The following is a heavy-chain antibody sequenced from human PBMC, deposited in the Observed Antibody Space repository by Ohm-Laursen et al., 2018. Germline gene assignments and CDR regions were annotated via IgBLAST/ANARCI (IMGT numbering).Heavy chain of an antibody. Sequence: SLRLSCAASGFTFSSYEMNWVRQPPGKGLEWVSYISSSGSTIYYADSVKGRFTISRDNAKNSLYLQMNSLRAEDTAVYYCATDWLELRNNWNDRLFDYWGQGTLVTVSS. CDR3: ATDWLELRNNWNDRLFDY. J-gene: IGHJ4*02. V-gene: IGHV3-48*03. CDR1: GFTFSSYE. D-gene: IGHD1-20*01. CDR2: ISSSGSTI.